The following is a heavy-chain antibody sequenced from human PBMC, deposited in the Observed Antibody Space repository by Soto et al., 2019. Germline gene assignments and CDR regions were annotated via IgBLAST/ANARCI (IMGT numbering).Heavy chain of an antibody. V-gene: IGHV1-69*01. CDR1: GGTFSSYF. CDR3: ARETPSAAAAYYYYGLDV. D-gene: IGHD6-13*01. CDR2: IIPVFGTA. J-gene: IGHJ6*02. Sequence: QVQLVQSGAEVKKAGSSVKVSCKVSGGTFSSYFINWMRQAPGQGLEWVGGIIPVFGTASYAEKFQGRVTITADESTSTAYMELSRLRSDDTAVYYCARETPSAAAAYYYYGLDVWGQGTTVTVPS.